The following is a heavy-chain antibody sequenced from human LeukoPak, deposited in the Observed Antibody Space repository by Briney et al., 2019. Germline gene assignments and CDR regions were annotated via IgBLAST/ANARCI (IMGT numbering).Heavy chain of an antibody. CDR1: GFTFSNAW. CDR2: FKSKTDGGTT. CDR3: TIVMGYYDSSGMGY. V-gene: IGHV3-15*07. J-gene: IGHJ4*02. D-gene: IGHD3-22*01. Sequence: GGSLRLSCAASGFTFSNAWMNWVRQAPGKGLEWVGRFKSKTDGGTTDYAAPVKGRFTISRDDSKNTLYLQMNSLKTEDTAVYYCTIVMGYYDSSGMGYWGQGTLVTVSS.